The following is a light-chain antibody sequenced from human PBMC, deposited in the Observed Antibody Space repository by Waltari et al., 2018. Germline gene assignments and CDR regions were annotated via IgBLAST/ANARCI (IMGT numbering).Light chain of an antibody. V-gene: IGKV4-1*01. J-gene: IGKJ3*01. Sequence: DIVMTQSPDSLAVSLGERATINCKSSQSVLWSSNNKNYLAWYQQKPGQPPKVLIYWASTRESGVPDRFSCSGSGTDFTLTISSLQAEDVAVYYCQQYYSTLFTFGPGTKVDIK. CDR3: QQYYSTLFT. CDR2: WAS. CDR1: QSVLWSSNNKNY.